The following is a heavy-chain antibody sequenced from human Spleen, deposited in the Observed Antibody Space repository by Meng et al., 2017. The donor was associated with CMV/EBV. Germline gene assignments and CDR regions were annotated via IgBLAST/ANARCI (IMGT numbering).Heavy chain of an antibody. CDR1: GYTFTRYD. Sequence: ASVKVSCKASGYTFTRYDINWVRQATGQGLEWMGWMNPNSGNTAYAQKFQGRVTMTRDTTTSTAYMELTSLTSEDTAVFFCARRGPPYPNVYGYWGQGTLVTVSS. D-gene: IGHD2/OR15-2a*01. J-gene: IGHJ4*02. CDR2: MNPNSGNT. CDR3: ARRGPPYPNVYGY. V-gene: IGHV1-8*01.